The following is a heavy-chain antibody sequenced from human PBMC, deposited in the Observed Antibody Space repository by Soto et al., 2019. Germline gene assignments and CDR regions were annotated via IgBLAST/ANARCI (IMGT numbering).Heavy chain of an antibody. Sequence: PGGSLRLSCAASGFSFSRYSMNWVRQAPGKGLQWISYISSSSSTIYYIDSVKARFAISRDNAMNSLYLQMNSLRDEDTAIYYCARGPSSFYYDSSAYQNLFGYRGQGALVTVSS. J-gene: IGHJ4*02. V-gene: IGHV3-48*02. CDR3: ARGPSSFYYDSSAYQNLFGY. CDR1: GFSFSRYS. D-gene: IGHD3-22*01. CDR2: ISSSSSTI.